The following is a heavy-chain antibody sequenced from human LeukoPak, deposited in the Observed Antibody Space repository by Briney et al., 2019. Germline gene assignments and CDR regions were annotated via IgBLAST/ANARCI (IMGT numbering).Heavy chain of an antibody. D-gene: IGHD2-2*01. Sequence: GESLKISCKGSGYSFTSYWIDWVRQMPGKGMEWMESIYPGDSATRSSPPFQGQVTISVDKSISTAYLQWSSLKASDTAMYYCARRYCSGTNCYANFDYWGQGTLVTVSS. CDR1: GYSFTSYW. J-gene: IGHJ4*02. V-gene: IGHV5-51*01. CDR3: ARRYCSGTNCYANFDY. CDR2: IYPGDSAT.